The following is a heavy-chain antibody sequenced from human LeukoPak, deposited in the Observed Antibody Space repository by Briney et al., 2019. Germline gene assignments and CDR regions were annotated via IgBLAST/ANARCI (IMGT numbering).Heavy chain of an antibody. V-gene: IGHV4-39*01. CDR2: IYYSGSS. CDR3: ARQGFRSTWFDP. J-gene: IGHJ5*02. Sequence: SETLSLTCTVSGGSISNSSSYWGWIRQPPGKGLEWIGSIYYSGSSYYNPSLKSRVTISVDTSKNQFSLKVNSVTAADTAVYYCARQGFRSTWFDPWGQGTLVTVSS. CDR1: GGSISNSSSY.